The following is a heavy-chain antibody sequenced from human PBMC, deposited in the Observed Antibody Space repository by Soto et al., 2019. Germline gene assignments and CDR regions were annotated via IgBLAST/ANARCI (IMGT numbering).Heavy chain of an antibody. D-gene: IGHD6-13*01. J-gene: IGHJ5*02. CDR2: IYYSGST. CDR3: ARAGAAAATWGWFYP. V-gene: IGHV4-59*01. Sequence: SEPLSSACTVSGGSISSYYWSWIRQPPGKVLEWIGYIYYSGSTNYNPSLKSRVTISVDTSKNQFSLKLSSVTAADTAVYYCARAGAAAATWGWFYPWFHGTLVTLS. CDR1: GGSISSYY.